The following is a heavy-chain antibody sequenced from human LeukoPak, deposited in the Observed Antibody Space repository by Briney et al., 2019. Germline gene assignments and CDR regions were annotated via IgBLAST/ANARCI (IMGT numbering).Heavy chain of an antibody. V-gene: IGHV5-51*01. CDR3: SRPDGSCDY. J-gene: IGHJ4*02. CDR2: IYPYDSDT. Sequence: GESLKISCKGYGYSFTSYWIGWVRPMPGKGLEWMGIIYPYDSDTRYSPSFQGQVTISADKSINTAFLQWSSLKASHTALYFCSRPDGSCDYWGQGTLVTVSS. D-gene: IGHD2-15*01. CDR1: GYSFTSYW.